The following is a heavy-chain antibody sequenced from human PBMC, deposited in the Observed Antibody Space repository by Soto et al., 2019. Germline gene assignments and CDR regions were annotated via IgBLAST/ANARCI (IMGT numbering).Heavy chain of an antibody. CDR1: GGSISSYY. Sequence: PSETLSLTCTVSGGSISSYYWSWIRQPPGKGLEWIGYIYYSGSTNYNPSLKSRVTISVDTSKNQFSLKLSSVTAADTAVYYCARDSPSYSSSWYYYYYYGMDVWGQGTAVTVSS. CDR2: IYYSGST. CDR3: ARDSPSYSSSWYYYYYYGMDV. J-gene: IGHJ6*02. D-gene: IGHD6-13*01. V-gene: IGHV4-59*01.